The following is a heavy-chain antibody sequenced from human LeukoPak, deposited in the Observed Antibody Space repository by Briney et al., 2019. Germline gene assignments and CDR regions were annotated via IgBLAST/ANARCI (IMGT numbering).Heavy chain of an antibody. CDR2: ISSNSSYI. D-gene: IGHD2-2*01. CDR1: GFTFSSYS. Sequence: GGSLRLSCAASGFTFSSYSMNWVRHAPGKGLEWVSPISSNSSYIYYADSVKGRFTISRDNAKNSLYLQMNSLRAEDTAVYHCARDIARSTSFGFDPWGQGTLVTVSS. V-gene: IGHV3-21*01. CDR3: ARDIARSTSFGFDP. J-gene: IGHJ5*02.